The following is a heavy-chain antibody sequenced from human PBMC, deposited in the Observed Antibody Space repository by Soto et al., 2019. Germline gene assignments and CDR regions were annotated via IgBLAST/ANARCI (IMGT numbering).Heavy chain of an antibody. CDR3: ARDQLYYNDISGGPLNAFDV. CDR1: GVTVSGNY. CDR2: IYSGGST. D-gene: IGHD3-22*01. J-gene: IGHJ3*01. V-gene: IGHV3-66*01. Sequence: PGGAPRLSCAAPGVTVSGNYMRWGRQGPRGGGGWVSVIYSGGSTYYADSVKGRLTISRDNSKNTLYLQMNSLRAEDTAVYYCARDQLYYNDISGGPLNAFDVWGQGTMVTVSS.